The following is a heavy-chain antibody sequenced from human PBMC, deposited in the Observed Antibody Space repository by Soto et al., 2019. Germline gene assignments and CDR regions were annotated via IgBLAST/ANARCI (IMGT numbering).Heavy chain of an antibody. J-gene: IGHJ5*02. CDR1: GYTFTSYA. V-gene: IGHV1-3*01. Sequence: QVQLVQSGAEVKKPGASVKVSCKASGYTFTSYAMHWVRQAPGQRLEWMGWINAGNGNTKYSQKFQGRVTITRDTSASTAYMELSSLRSEDTAVYYCARVMPPGIAAAGTWGRLPVGWFDPWGQGTLVTVSS. CDR2: INAGNGNT. CDR3: ARVMPPGIAAAGTWGRLPVGWFDP. D-gene: IGHD6-13*01.